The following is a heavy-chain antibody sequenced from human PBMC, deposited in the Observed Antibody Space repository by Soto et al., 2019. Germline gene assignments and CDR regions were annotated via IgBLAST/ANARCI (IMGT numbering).Heavy chain of an antibody. CDR3: AKDLGEVGGPFDY. CDR1: GFTFSSYG. CDR2: ISYDGSNK. V-gene: IGHV3-30*18. D-gene: IGHD1-26*01. J-gene: IGHJ4*02. Sequence: GGSLRLSCAASGFTFSSYGMPWVRQAPGKGLEWVAVISYDGSNKYYADSVKGRFTISRDNSKNTLYLQMNSLRAEDTAVYYCAKDLGEVGGPFDYWGQGTLVTVSS.